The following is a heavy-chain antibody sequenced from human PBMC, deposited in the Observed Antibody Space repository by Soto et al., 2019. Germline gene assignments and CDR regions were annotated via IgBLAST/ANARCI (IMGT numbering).Heavy chain of an antibody. J-gene: IGHJ4*02. V-gene: IGHV4-59*01. CDR2: IYYSGST. Sequence: PSETLSLTCTVSGGSISSYYWSWIRQPPGKGLEWIGYIYYSGSTNYNPSLKSRVTISVDTSKNQFSLKLSSVTAADTAVYYCARYSVTAIPHFDYWGQGTLVTVSS. D-gene: IGHD2-21*02. CDR3: ARYSVTAIPHFDY. CDR1: GGSISSYY.